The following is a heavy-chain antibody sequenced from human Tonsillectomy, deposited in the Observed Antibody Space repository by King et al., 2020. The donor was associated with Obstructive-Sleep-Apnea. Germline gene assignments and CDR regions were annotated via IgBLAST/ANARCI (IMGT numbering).Heavy chain of an antibody. D-gene: IGHD6-19*01. Sequence: VQLVESGGGVVQSGGSLRLSCAASGFTFSSHWMHWVRQVPGKGLVWVSRIKNDGSGIIYADSVKGRFTISRDNTKKTLYLQMNSLRAEGTAVYYCARGLIRSGWPFGPWGQGTLVTVSS. CDR2: IKNDGSGI. CDR3: ARGLIRSGWPFGP. CDR1: GFTFSSHW. V-gene: IGHV3-74*01. J-gene: IGHJ5*02.